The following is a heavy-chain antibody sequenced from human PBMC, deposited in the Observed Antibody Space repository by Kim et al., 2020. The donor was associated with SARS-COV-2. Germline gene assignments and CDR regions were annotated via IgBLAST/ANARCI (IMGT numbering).Heavy chain of an antibody. D-gene: IGHD1-26*01. Sequence: GGSLRLSCAASGFTFSDYYMSWIRQAPGKGLEWVSYISSSSSYTNYADSVKGRFTISRDNAKNSLYLQMNSLRAEDTAVYYCATGKYGGLIDYWGQGTLVTVSS. V-gene: IGHV3-11*06. CDR2: ISSSSSYT. CDR3: ATGKYGGLIDY. CDR1: GFTFSDYY. J-gene: IGHJ4*02.